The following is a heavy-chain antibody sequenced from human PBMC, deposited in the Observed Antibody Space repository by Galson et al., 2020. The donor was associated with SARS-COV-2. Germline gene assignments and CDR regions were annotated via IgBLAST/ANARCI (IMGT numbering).Heavy chain of an antibody. V-gene: IGHV4-39*02. J-gene: IGHJ4*02. Sequence: ASETLSLTCTVSGASISSGSYYWGWIRQPPGKGLEWIGSVHYSGNTYYNPSLKSRVIVSVDTSKNHFSLKLSSVTAADTAVYYCTRRGYYGSGTYYNEGFYYWGQGTLVTVSS. CDR3: TRRGYYGSGTYYNEGFYY. CDR2: VHYSGNT. D-gene: IGHD3-10*01. CDR1: GASISSGSYY.